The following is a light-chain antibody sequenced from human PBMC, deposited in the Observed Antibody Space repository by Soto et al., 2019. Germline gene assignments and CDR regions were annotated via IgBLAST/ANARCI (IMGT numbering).Light chain of an antibody. CDR1: QGISNH. J-gene: IGKJ1*01. V-gene: IGKV1-27*01. CDR3: QKYNSAPPWT. Sequence: DIQMTQSPSSLSASVGDRVTIPCRASQGISNHLAWYQQKPGKLPKLLVYAASTLQSGVPSRFSGSGSGTDFTLTISSLLPEDVATYYCQKYNSAPPWTFGQGTKVEIK. CDR2: AAS.